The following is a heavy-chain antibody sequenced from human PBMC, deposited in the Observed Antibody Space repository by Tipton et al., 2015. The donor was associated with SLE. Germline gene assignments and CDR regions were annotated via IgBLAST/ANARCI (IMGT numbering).Heavy chain of an antibody. CDR2: IYYSGST. CDR3: ARGRLFASGWPWDWFDP. Sequence: TLSLTCAVSGYSISSSYYWGWIRQPPGTGLEWIGSIYYSGSTYYNPSLKSRVTISVDTSKNQFSLKLSSVTAADTAVYYCARGRLFASGWPWDWFDPWGQGTLVTVSS. J-gene: IGHJ5*02. CDR1: GYSISSSYY. D-gene: IGHD6-19*01. V-gene: IGHV4-38-2*01.